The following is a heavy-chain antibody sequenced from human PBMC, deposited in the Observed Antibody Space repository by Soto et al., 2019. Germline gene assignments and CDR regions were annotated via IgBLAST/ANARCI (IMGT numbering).Heavy chain of an antibody. V-gene: IGHV3-21*01. J-gene: IGHJ5*02. D-gene: IGHD6-13*01. Sequence: GGSLRLSCAASGFTFRSFTMNWVRQPPGKGLEWVSTISSNSAYIYYTDALRGRFTISRDNAKNSLHLQMNSLRAEDTAVYYCTRDASRDSSARGWFDPWGPGTLVTVSS. CDR2: ISSNSAYI. CDR3: TRDASRDSSARGWFDP. CDR1: GFTFRSFT.